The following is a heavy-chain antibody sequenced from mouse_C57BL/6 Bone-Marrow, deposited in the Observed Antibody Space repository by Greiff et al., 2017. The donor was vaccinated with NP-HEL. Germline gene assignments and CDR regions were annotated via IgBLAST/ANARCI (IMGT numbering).Heavy chain of an antibody. V-gene: IGHV2-2*01. D-gene: IGHD1-1*01. CDR3: ARYGSSPWYFDV. CDR1: GFSLTSYG. J-gene: IGHJ1*03. Sequence: VQLQQSGPGLVQPSQSLSITCTVSGFSLTSYGVHWVRQSPGKGLEWLGVIWRGGSTDYNAAFISRLSISKDNSKSQVFFKMNSLQADDTAIYYCARYGSSPWYFDVWGTGTTVTVSS. CDR2: IWRGGST.